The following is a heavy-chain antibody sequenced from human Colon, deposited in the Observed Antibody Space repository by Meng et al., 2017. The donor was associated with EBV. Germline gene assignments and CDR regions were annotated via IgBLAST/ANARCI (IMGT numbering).Heavy chain of an antibody. D-gene: IGHD7-27*01. CDR3: SRGVDSYKLGNL. J-gene: IGHJ2*01. Sequence: QVQLQRGGAGLLKPSETLSLTFVVYGGSLSDYYCSWIRQSPGRGLEWIGEIHPSGSIFYNPSLQSRVTISVDTSKNQFSLNLNSVTAADTAVYFCSRGVDSYKLGNLWGRGTLVTVSS. CDR2: IHPSGSI. CDR1: GGSLSDYY. V-gene: IGHV4-34*02.